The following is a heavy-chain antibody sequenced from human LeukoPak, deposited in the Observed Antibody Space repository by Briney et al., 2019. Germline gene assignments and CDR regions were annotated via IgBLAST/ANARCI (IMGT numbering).Heavy chain of an antibody. J-gene: IGHJ4*02. CDR2: IYYSGST. Sequence: PSETLSLTFTVSGGSISSYYWSWIRQPPGKGLEWIGYIYYSGSTNYNPSLKSRVTISVDTSKNQFSLKLSSVTAADTAVYYCARSKWLQLGIFDYWGQGTLVTVSS. CDR3: ARSKWLQLGIFDY. D-gene: IGHD5-24*01. V-gene: IGHV4-59*08. CDR1: GGSISSYY.